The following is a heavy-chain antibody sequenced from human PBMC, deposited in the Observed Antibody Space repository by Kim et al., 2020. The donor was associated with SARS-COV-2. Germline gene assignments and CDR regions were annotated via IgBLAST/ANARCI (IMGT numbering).Heavy chain of an antibody. V-gene: IGHV3-74*01. CDR2: IYSDGSRT. Sequence: GGSLRLSCAASGFICKNYWMNWVRQIPGKGLEWVSLIYSDGSRTGYADSVRGRFTISRDNANDTLYLQMNNLRADDTALYFCARVRAGNYFNYWGQGTLVTVSS. D-gene: IGHD1-1*01. J-gene: IGHJ4*02. CDR1: GFICKNYW. CDR3: ARVRAGNYFNY.